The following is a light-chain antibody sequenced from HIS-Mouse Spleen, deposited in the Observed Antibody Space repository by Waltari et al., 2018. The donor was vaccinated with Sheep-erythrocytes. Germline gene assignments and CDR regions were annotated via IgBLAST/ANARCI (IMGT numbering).Light chain of an antibody. J-gene: IGLJ1*01. CDR2: DVS. Sequence: QSALTQPRSVSGSPGQSVTISCTGTSSDVGGYHYVSWYQQHQGKAPKLMVYDVSKRPAGVPDRFSGSKSGHTASLTISGLQAEDEADYYCCSYAGSYNHVFGTGTKVTVL. V-gene: IGLV2-11*01. CDR3: CSYAGSYNHV. CDR1: SSDVGGYHY.